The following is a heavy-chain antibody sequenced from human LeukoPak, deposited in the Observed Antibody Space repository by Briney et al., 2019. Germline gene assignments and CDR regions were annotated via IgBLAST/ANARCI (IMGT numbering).Heavy chain of an antibody. CDR2: IKKDGSEK. CDR1: GFTFSSYW. J-gene: IGHJ4*02. Sequence: GGSLRLSCAASGFTFSSYWMSWVRQAPGKGLEWVASIKKDGSEKYYVDSVKGRFTISRDNAKTSLYLQMNSLRAEDTAVYYCASDSSGSFDYWGQGTLVTVSS. D-gene: IGHD6-19*01. CDR3: ASDSSGSFDY. V-gene: IGHV3-7*03.